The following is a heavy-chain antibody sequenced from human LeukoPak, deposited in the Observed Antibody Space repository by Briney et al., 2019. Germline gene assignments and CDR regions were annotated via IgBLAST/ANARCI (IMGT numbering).Heavy chain of an antibody. V-gene: IGHV3-23*01. D-gene: IGHD1-26*01. Sequence: GGSLRLSCAASGFTFSSYSMSWVRQTPGKGLEWVSSINGSGDSTYYADSVKGRFTISRDNSKNTLYLQMNSLRAEDTAVYHCARDGGSYLQPTDYWGQGTLVTVSS. CDR3: ARDGGSYLQPTDY. J-gene: IGHJ4*02. CDR2: INGSGDST. CDR1: GFTFSSYS.